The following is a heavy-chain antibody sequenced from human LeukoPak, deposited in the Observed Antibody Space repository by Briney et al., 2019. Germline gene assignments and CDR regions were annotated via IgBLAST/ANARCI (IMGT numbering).Heavy chain of an antibody. CDR3: ASDAEFGSGWYCPDY. CDR2: INPSGGST. D-gene: IGHD6-19*01. V-gene: IGHV1-46*01. CDR1: GYTFTSYY. J-gene: IGHJ4*02. Sequence: ASVKVSCKASGYTFTSYYMHWVRQAPGQGLEWMGIINPSGGSTSYAQKFQGRVTMTRDTSTSTVYIELSSLRSEDTAVYYGASDAEFGSGWYCPDYWGQGTLVTVSS.